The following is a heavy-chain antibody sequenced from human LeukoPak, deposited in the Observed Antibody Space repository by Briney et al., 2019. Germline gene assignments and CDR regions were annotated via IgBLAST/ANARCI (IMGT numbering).Heavy chain of an antibody. V-gene: IGHV3-33*06. CDR3: AKDLSPYGEYPDY. CDR1: GFTFSSYG. CDR2: IWYDGSNK. D-gene: IGHD4-17*01. Sequence: GGSLRLSCAASGFTFSSYGMHWFRQAPGKGLEWVAVIWYDGSNKYYADSVKGRFTISRDNSKNTLYLQMNSLRAEDTAVYYCAKDLSPYGEYPDYWGQGTLVTVSS. J-gene: IGHJ4*02.